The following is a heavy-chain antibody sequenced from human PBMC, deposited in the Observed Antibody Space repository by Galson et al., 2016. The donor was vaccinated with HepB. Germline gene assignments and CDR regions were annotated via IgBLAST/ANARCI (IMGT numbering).Heavy chain of an antibody. CDR1: GYSFSSFA. CDR2: IHAATGNS. Sequence: SVKASCKASGYSFSSFAIHWVRQAPGQRLEWMGWIHAATGNSKYPQNFQGRVTLTRDTSASTVYMEVSSLRPEDTAFYYCARDKMVNPRGTQWNGMDVWGQGTAITVSS. V-gene: IGHV1-3*01. CDR3: ARDKMVNPRGTQWNGMDV. J-gene: IGHJ6*02. D-gene: IGHD2-8*01.